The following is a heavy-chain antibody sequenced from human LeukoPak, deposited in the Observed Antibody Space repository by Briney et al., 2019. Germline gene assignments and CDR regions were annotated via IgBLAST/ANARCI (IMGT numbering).Heavy chain of an antibody. CDR3: ARDLSLIVGATGEGWFDP. V-gene: IGHV1-2*02. CDR1: GYTFTGYY. CDR2: INPNSGGT. J-gene: IGHJ5*02. D-gene: IGHD1-26*01. Sequence: SSVKVSCKASGYTFTGYYIHWVQPAPGQGLAWMGWINPNSGGTNYAQKYQGRVTIAADKSTSTAYMELSSLKSEDTAVYYCARDLSLIVGATGEGWFDPWGQGTLVTVSS.